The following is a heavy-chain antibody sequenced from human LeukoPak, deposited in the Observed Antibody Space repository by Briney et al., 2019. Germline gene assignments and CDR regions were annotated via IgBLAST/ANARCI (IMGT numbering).Heavy chain of an antibody. V-gene: IGHV3-23*01. J-gene: IGHJ4*02. CDR2: ISGSGGST. Sequence: AGGSLRLSCAASGFTFSSYWMHWVRQAPGEGLEWVSAISGSGGSTYYADSVKGRFTISRDNSKNTLYLQMNSLRAEDTAVYYCAKAKSVVTAIIHWGQGTLVTVSS. CDR1: GFTFSSYW. D-gene: IGHD2-21*02. CDR3: AKAKSVVTAIIH.